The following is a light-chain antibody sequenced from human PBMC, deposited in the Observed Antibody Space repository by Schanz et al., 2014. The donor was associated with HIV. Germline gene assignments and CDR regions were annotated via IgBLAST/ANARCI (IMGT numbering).Light chain of an antibody. Sequence: EIVLTQSPATLSASPGERATLSCRASQSVSSNLAWYQQKPGQAPRLLISGASTRATGIPARFSGSGSGTEFTLTISSLQSEDFAVYYCQQYGSSPLTFGGPTQVEIK. CDR1: QSVSSN. CDR2: GAS. CDR3: QQYGSSPLT. V-gene: IGKV3-15*01. J-gene: IGKJ4*01.